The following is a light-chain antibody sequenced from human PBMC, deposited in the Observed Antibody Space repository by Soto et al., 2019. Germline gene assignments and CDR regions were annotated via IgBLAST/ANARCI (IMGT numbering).Light chain of an antibody. V-gene: IGLV1-40*01. CDR2: GNS. CDR3: QSYDSSLSGFVV. J-gene: IGLJ2*01. Sequence: QSVLTQPPSVSGAPGQRVTISCTGSSSNIGAGYDVHWYQQLPGTAPKLLIYGNSNRPSGVPDRFSGSKSGTSASLAITGLQAXDEADYYCQSYDSSLSGFVVFGGGTKLTVL. CDR1: SSNIGAGYD.